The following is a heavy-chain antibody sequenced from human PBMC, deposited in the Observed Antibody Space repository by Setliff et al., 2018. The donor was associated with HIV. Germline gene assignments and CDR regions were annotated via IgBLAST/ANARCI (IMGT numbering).Heavy chain of an antibody. CDR2: INPSSGST. J-gene: IGHJ4*02. CDR1: GYTFTGYY. D-gene: IGHD2-15*01. CDR3: ARVRAGCVGCARGVYYFDS. Sequence: ASVKVSCKASGYTFTGYYMHWVRQAPGQGLEWMGWINPSSGSTTYAQKFQGRVTMTRDTSTSTVYMELSSLRSEDTAVYYCARVRAGCVGCARGVYYFDSWGQGTLVTVSS. V-gene: IGHV1-46*01.